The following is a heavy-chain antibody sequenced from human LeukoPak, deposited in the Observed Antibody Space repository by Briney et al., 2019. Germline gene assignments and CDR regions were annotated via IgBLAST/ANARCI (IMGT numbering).Heavy chain of an antibody. V-gene: IGHV3-21*01. J-gene: IGHJ4*02. CDR2: ISSSSRSISSSSSYI. CDR1: GFTFSSYS. Sequence: GGSLRLSCAASGFTFSSYSMNWVRQAPGKGLEWVSSISSSSRSISSSSSYIYYADSVKGRFTISRDNAKNSLYLQMNSLRAEDTAVYHCAKDGLMRFFDYWGQGTLVTVSS. CDR3: AKDGLMRFFDY. D-gene: IGHD2-8*01.